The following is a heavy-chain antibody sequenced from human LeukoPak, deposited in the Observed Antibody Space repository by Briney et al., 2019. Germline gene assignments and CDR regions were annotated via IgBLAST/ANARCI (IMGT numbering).Heavy chain of an antibody. CDR3: ARDNLLYTSGWNGASDI. CDR1: GFMFSAHA. V-gene: IGHV3-48*02. Sequence: GGSLRLSCAASGFMFSAHAMSWVRQAPGMGLEWVSYISSSSSDIYYADSVKGRFTISRDNAKNSLFLQLNSLRDDDTAVYYCARDNLLYTSGWNGASDIWGQGTMVTVSS. CDR2: ISSSSSDI. J-gene: IGHJ3*02. D-gene: IGHD6-19*01.